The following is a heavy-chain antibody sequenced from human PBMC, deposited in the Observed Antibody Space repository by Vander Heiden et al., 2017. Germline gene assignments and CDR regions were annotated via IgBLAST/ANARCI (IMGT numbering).Heavy chain of an antibody. J-gene: IGHJ3*02. CDR1: GFSLSNARIG. Sequence: QVPLTESSPVLVKTTEPLTLTCTVSGFSLSNARIGVSWIRHPPWKALGWLAHIFSNDEKTYSTSLKSRLTITKDISKSQVVLNMNNIDPVDTATYYCARIRKYDFGVVRGDAFDIWGQGTMVTVSS. CDR2: IFSNDEK. CDR3: ARIRKYDFGVVRGDAFDI. V-gene: IGHV2-26*01. D-gene: IGHD3-3*01.